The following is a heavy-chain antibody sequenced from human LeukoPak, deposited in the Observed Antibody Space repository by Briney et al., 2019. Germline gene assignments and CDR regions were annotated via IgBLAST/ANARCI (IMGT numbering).Heavy chain of an antibody. Sequence: GGSLRLSCAASGFTFSSYSMNWVRQAPGKGLEWVSSISSSSSYIYYADSVKGRFTISRDNAKNSLYLQMNSLRAEDTAVYYCARVMAGSGSFDYWGQGTLVTVSS. D-gene: IGHD6-19*01. J-gene: IGHJ4*02. CDR1: GFTFSSYS. CDR2: ISSSSSYI. V-gene: IGHV3-21*01. CDR3: ARVMAGSGSFDY.